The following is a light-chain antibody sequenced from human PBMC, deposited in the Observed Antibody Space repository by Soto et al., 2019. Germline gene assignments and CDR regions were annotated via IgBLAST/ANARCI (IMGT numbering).Light chain of an antibody. V-gene: IGKV3-20*01. CDR2: GAS. CDR1: QSVSSS. J-gene: IGKJ1*01. Sequence: IVWTQSPGTLSLSPGARSPLSCRASQSVSSSLAWYQQKPGQAPRLLIYGASSRATGIPDRFSGSGSGPDFTLTISRLEPEDFAVYFCQHYGSSRTFGQGTKVDIK. CDR3: QHYGSSRT.